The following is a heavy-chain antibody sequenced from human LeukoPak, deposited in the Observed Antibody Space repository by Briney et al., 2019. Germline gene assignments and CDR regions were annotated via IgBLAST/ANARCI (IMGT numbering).Heavy chain of an antibody. CDR1: GYTFTGYY. CDR3: ARDPTTGGYCYHMDV. CDR2: INPNSGGT. Sequence: GASVKVSCKASGYTFTGYYMHWVRQAPGQGLEWMGWINPNSGGTNYAQKFQGRVTMTRDTSISTAYMEMSRLRSDDTAVYFCARDPTTGGYCYHMDVWGKGTTVTISS. J-gene: IGHJ6*03. V-gene: IGHV1-2*02. D-gene: IGHD4-17*01.